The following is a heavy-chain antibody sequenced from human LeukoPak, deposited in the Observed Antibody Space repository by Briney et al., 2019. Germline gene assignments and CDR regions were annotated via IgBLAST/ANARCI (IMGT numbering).Heavy chain of an antibody. Sequence: PSETLSLTCTVSGGSISSYYWSWIRQPPGKGLEWIGYIHYSGSTNYNPSLKSRVTISVDTSKNQFSLKLSSVTAADTAVYYCARIKSSGWGAGMDVWGKGTTVTISS. CDR3: ARIKSSGWGAGMDV. V-gene: IGHV4-59*01. CDR1: GGSISSYY. CDR2: IHYSGST. D-gene: IGHD6-19*01. J-gene: IGHJ6*03.